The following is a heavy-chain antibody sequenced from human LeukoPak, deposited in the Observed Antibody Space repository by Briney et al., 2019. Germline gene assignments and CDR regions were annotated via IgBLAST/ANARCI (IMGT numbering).Heavy chain of an antibody. CDR2: ISGSGGST. J-gene: IGHJ5*02. V-gene: IGHV3-23*01. CDR1: GFTFSSYA. Sequence: GGSLRLSCAASGFTFSSYAMSWVRQAPGKGLEWVSAISGSGGSTCYADSVKGRFTISRDNSKNTLYLQMNSLRAEDTAVYYCAKDRITMIVAVPGWFDPWGQGTLVTVSS. CDR3: AKDRITMIVAVPGWFDP. D-gene: IGHD3-22*01.